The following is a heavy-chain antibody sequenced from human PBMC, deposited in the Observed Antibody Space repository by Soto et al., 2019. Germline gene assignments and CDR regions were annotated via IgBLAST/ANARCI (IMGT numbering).Heavy chain of an antibody. V-gene: IGHV3-74*01. CDR1: GFTFINYW. CDR3: ARSRSSGGHWFDP. J-gene: IGHJ5*02. Sequence: GSLRLSCAASGFTFINYWMHWVRQAPGKGLVWVSRINSDGSSTFYADPVKGRFTISRDNAKNTLYLQMNSLRAEDTAVYYGARSRSSGGHWFDPRGQGTLVTVSS. D-gene: IGHD6-25*01. CDR2: INSDGSST.